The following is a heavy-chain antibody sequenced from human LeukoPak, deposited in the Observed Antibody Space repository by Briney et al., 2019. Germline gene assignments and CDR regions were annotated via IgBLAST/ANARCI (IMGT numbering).Heavy chain of an antibody. V-gene: IGHV4-59*01. Sequence: SETLSLTCTVSGGSISSDYWSWIRQPPGKGLEWIGYIYYSGSTNYNPSLKSRVTISVDTSKNQFSLRLSSVTAADTAVYYCARDGIAAFAAFDIWGQGTMVTVSS. CDR1: GGSISSDY. CDR2: IYYSGST. CDR3: ARDGIAAFAAFDI. J-gene: IGHJ3*02.